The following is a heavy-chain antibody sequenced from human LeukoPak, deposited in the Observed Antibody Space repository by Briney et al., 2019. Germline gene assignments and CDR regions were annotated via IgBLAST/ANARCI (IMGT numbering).Heavy chain of an antibody. V-gene: IGHV4-39*01. CDR2: IYYSGST. Sequence: SETLSLTCTVSGGSISSSSYYWGWIRQPPGKGLEWIGSIYYSGSTYYNPSLKSRVTISVDTSKNQFSLKLSSVTAADTAVYYCASLHYYDNSGYWFFDYWGQGTLVTVSS. CDR1: GGSISSSSYY. J-gene: IGHJ4*02. D-gene: IGHD3-22*01. CDR3: ASLHYYDNSGYWFFDY.